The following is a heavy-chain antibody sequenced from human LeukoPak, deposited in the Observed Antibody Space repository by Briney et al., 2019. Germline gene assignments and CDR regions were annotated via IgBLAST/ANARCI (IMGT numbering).Heavy chain of an antibody. J-gene: IGHJ4*02. Sequence: SETLSLTCTVSGGSISSYYWSWIRQPPGKGLEWIGYIYYTGSTNYNPSLKSRVTISVDTSKNQFSLKLSSVTAADTAVYHCARRVAVAGPLDYWGQGTLVPVSS. D-gene: IGHD6-19*01. V-gene: IGHV4-59*08. CDR2: IYYTGST. CDR3: ARRVAVAGPLDY. CDR1: GGSISSYY.